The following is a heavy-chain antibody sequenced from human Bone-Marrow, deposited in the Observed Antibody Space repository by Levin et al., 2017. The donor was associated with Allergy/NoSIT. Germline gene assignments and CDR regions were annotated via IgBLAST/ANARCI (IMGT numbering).Heavy chain of an antibody. J-gene: IGHJ6*03. CDR1: GLSFNNLW. CDR2: IKSQGQGGAT. CDR3: TTDICAGGSCDAYYYHYMDI. V-gene: IGHV3-15*07. D-gene: IGHD2-15*01. Sequence: SGGSLRLSCEVSGLSFNNLWLYWVRQTPGKGLEWVGRIKSQGQGGATDYAASLKDRILISRDDSKSTVFLQINSLKIEDTAVYYCTTDICAGGSCDAYYYHYMDIWGKGTTVTVSS.